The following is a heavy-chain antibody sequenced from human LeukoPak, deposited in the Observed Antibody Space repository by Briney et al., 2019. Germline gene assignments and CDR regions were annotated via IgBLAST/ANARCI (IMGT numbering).Heavy chain of an antibody. CDR3: ARVRQWELRHFDY. J-gene: IGHJ4*02. V-gene: IGHV1-2*02. Sequence: GASVKVSCKASGYTFTGYYMHWVRQAPGQGLEWMGWINPNSGGTNYAQKFQGRVTMTRDTSISTAYMELSRLRSDDTAVYYCARVRQWELRHFDYWGQGTLVTVSS. D-gene: IGHD1-26*01. CDR2: INPNSGGT. CDR1: GYTFTGYY.